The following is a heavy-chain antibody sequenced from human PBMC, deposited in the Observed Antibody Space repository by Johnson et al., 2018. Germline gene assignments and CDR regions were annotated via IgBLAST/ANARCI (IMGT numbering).Heavy chain of an antibody. V-gene: IGHV4-34*11. CDR1: GGSFSGYY. D-gene: IGHD5-12*01. Sequence: QVQLQQWGAGLLKPSETLSLTCAVYGGSFSGYYWSWIRQPPGKGLEWIGYIYYSGSTNYNPSLKSRVTISVDTSKNQFSLKLSSVTAAATAVYYCARDSPGYDARYYYYYVDVWGKGTTVTVSS. CDR2: IYYSGST. J-gene: IGHJ6*03. CDR3: ARDSPGYDARYYYYYVDV.